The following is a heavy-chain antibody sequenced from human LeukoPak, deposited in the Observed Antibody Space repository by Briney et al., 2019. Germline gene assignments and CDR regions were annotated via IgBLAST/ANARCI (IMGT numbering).Heavy chain of an antibody. D-gene: IGHD3-10*01. CDR1: GGSISSYY. J-gene: IGHJ6*03. CDR2: IYYSGST. V-gene: IGHV4-59*12. CDR3: ARVSKPYINYGSGRLGLYYYYMDV. Sequence: PSETLSLTCTVSGGSISSYYWSWIRQPPGKGLEWIGYIYYSGSTNYNPSLKSRVTISVDTSKNQFSLKLSSVTAADTAVYYCARVSKPYINYGSGRLGLYYYYMDVWGKGTTVTVSS.